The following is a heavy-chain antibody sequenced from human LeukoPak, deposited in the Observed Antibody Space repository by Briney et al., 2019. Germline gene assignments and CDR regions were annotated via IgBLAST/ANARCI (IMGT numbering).Heavy chain of an antibody. CDR2: IYWDDDK. J-gene: IGHJ4*02. Sequence: SGPTLVKPTQTLTLTCTFSGFSLTTSGVGVGWIRQPPGKALEWLALIYWDDDKRYSPSLMNRLTVTKGTSESQVVLTMTNMDPVDTATYYCAHRCTNYFFDYWGQGTLVTVSS. CDR1: GFSLTTSGVG. D-gene: IGHD2-2*01. CDR3: AHRCTNYFFDY. V-gene: IGHV2-5*02.